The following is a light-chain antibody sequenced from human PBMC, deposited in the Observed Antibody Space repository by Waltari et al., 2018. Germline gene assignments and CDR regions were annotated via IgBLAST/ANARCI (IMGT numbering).Light chain of an antibody. CDR1: SLRRFY. Sequence: SSELTQDPAMSVALGQTVRITCQGDSLRRFYASWYQQKPGQAPVLVMYGKNNRPSGIPDRFSDSSSEKTASLPITGAQAEDEADYYCNSRDSSDNPVFGGGTKLTVL. CDR3: NSRDSSDNPV. V-gene: IGLV3-19*01. CDR2: GKN. J-gene: IGLJ2*01.